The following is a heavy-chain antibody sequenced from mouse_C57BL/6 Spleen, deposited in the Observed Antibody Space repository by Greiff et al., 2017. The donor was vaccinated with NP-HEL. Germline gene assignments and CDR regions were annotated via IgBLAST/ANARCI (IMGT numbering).Heavy chain of an antibody. J-gene: IGHJ2*01. CDR1: GYAFSSYW. CDR3: ARGYGSSSYYFDY. CDR2: IYPGDGDT. D-gene: IGHD1-1*01. V-gene: IGHV1-80*01. Sequence: QVQLKESGAELVKPGASVKISCKASGYAFSSYWMNWVKQRPGKGLEWIGQIYPGDGDTNYNGKFKGKATLTADKSSSTAYMQLSSLTSEDSAVYFCARGYGSSSYYFDYWGQGTTLTVSS.